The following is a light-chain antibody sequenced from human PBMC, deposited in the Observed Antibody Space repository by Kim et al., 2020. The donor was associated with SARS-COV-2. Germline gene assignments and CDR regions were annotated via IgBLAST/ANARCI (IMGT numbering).Light chain of an antibody. V-gene: IGLV1-47*01. J-gene: IGLJ3*02. CDR2: RNN. CDR3: AAWDDSLSGWV. Sequence: QSVLTKPPSASGTPGQRVTISCSGSSSNIGSNYVYWYQQLPGTAPKLLIYRNNQRPSGVPDRLSGSKSGTSASLAISGLRSEDEADYYCAAWDDSLSGWVFGGGTQLTVL. CDR1: SSNIGSNY.